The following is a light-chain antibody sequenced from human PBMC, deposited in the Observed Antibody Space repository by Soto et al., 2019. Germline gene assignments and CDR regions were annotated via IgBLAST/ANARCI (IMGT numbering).Light chain of an antibody. J-gene: IGLJ1*01. V-gene: IGLV1-40*01. CDR2: GNS. CDR3: QSYDSSLSGYV. Sequence: QSALTQPPSVSGGPGQRGPIPRPGSRSHIGAGYDVHWYQQLPGTAPKLLIYGNSNRPSGVPDRFSGSKSGTSASLAITGLQAEDEADYYCQSYDSSLSGYVFGTGTKVTVL. CDR1: RSHIGAGYD.